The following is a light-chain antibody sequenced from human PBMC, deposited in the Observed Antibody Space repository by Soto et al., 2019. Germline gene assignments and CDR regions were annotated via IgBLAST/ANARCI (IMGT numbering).Light chain of an antibody. Sequence: QSALTQPASVSGSPGQSITISCTGTSSDVGSYNLVSWYQQHPGKAPKLMIYEGSKRPSGVSNRFSGSKSGNTASLTISGLQAEDEADYYCCSYAGSSTFGVVFGGGTKPPS. CDR1: SSDVGSYNL. V-gene: IGLV2-23*03. J-gene: IGLJ2*01. CDR2: EGS. CDR3: CSYAGSSTFGVV.